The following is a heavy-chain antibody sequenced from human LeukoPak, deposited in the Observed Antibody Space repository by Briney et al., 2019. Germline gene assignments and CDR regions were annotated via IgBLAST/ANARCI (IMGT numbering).Heavy chain of an antibody. CDR2: ISSSSSTI. Sequence: QPGGSLRLSCAASGFTFSSYSMNWVRQAPGKGLEWVSYISSSSSTIYYADSVKGRITISRDNAKNPLYLQMNSLRAEDTAVYYCARAPYDSSGYYLPDAFDIWGQGTMVTVSS. CDR3: ARAPYDSSGYYLPDAFDI. D-gene: IGHD3-22*01. CDR1: GFTFSSYS. J-gene: IGHJ3*02. V-gene: IGHV3-48*01.